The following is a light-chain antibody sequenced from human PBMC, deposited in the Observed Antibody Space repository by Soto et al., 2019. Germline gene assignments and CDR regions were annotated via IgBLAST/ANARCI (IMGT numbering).Light chain of an antibody. V-gene: IGKV3-20*01. Sequence: EIALTQSPGTLSLSPGERATLSCRANETVRSSSLAWYQQKPGQATRLLIYGAVNRASGIPDRFSGSGSGTDVTLTISRLEPEDVAVYYCQQYGSSLPYTFGQGTKVEI. CDR2: GAV. J-gene: IGKJ2*01. CDR1: ETVRSSS. CDR3: QQYGSSLPYT.